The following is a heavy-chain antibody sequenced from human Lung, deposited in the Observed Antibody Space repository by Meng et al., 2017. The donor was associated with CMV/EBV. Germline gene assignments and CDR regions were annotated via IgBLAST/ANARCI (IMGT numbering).Heavy chain of an antibody. V-gene: IGHV3-11*01. CDR2: ISPSGSTR. D-gene: IGHD4-11*01. CDR1: GFTFSDYY. Sequence: GGSXRLXXAASGFTFSDYYMSWIRQAPRKGLEWVSHISPSGSTRYYADSVNGRFTISRDNADNSLYLQINSLRAEDTAVYYCARGAYTVTSLAEGRFDPWXQGXLVTVSS. CDR3: ARGAYTVTSLAEGRFDP. J-gene: IGHJ5*02.